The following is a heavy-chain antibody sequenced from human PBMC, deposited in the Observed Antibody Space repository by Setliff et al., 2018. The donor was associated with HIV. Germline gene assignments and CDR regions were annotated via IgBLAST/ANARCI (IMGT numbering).Heavy chain of an antibody. Sequence: GSLSLSCAASGFTFSGSPIHWVRQASGKGLEWLGRIKDRTDNYATAYAASVKGRFTIFRDDSANTAYLQINSLEIEDTAVYYCTRPQYIYENGGSDYWGQGTLVTVSS. J-gene: IGHJ4*02. V-gene: IGHV3-73*01. CDR3: TRPQYIYENGGSDY. CDR2: IKDRTDNYAT. CDR1: GFTFSGSP. D-gene: IGHD3-22*01.